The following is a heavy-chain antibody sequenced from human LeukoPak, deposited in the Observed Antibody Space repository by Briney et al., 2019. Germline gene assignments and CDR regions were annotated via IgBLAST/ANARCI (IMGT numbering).Heavy chain of an antibody. CDR3: ARGQTPYKPDY. CDR1: GFTFSSYW. Sequence: GGSLRLSCAASGFTFSSYWMHWVRQAPGKGLVWVSRINSDGSSTSYADSVKGRFTTSRDNAKNTLYLQMNSLRAGDTAVYYCARGQTPYKPDYWGQGTLVTVSS. CDR2: INSDGSST. D-gene: IGHD1-1*01. J-gene: IGHJ4*02. V-gene: IGHV3-74*01.